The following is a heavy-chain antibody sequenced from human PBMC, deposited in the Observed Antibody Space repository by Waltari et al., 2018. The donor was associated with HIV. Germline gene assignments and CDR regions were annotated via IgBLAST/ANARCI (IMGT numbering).Heavy chain of an antibody. V-gene: IGHV3-53*01. CDR1: GFTVSGNY. CDR3: ARDEVGAFDI. CDR2: IYSGGST. Sequence: EVQLVESGGGLIQPGGSLRLSCAASGFTVSGNYMSWVSQAPGKGLEWVSVIYSGGSTYYTDSVKGRFTISRDSSKNILYLQMNSLRAEDTAVYYCARDEVGAFDIWGQGTMVTVSS. J-gene: IGHJ3*02.